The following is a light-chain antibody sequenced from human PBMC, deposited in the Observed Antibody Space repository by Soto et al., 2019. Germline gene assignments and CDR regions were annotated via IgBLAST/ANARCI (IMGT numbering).Light chain of an antibody. CDR1: QSVSTY. CDR3: QQRSSWIT. J-gene: IGKJ5*01. CDR2: DAS. Sequence: EVVLSQSPATLSFSPGERATLSCRASQSVSTYLAWYQQKPGQAPRLLIYDASNRATGIPARFSGSGSATDFTLTISRLEPEDFAVYYCQQRSSWITFGQGTRLEIK. V-gene: IGKV3-11*01.